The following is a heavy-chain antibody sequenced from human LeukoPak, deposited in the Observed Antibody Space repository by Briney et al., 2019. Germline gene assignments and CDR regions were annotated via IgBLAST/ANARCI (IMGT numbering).Heavy chain of an antibody. V-gene: IGHV6-1*01. CDR2: TYYRSKRYN. J-gene: IGHJ6*02. Sequence: SQTLSLTCAISGDIVSSNSAAWNWIRQSPSRGLEWLGRTYYRSKRYNDYAVSVKSRITINPDTSKNQFSLKLSSVTAADTAVYYCARENPSRRIAARRAGYGMDVWGQGTTVTVSS. CDR3: ARENPSRRIAARRAGYGMDV. D-gene: IGHD6-6*01. CDR1: GDIVSSNSAA.